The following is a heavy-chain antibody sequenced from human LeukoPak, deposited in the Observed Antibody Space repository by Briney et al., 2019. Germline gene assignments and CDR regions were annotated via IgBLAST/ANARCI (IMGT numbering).Heavy chain of an antibody. J-gene: IGHJ6*03. Sequence: PSETLSLTCTVSGYSISSGYYWGWIRQPPGKGLEWIGSIYHSGSTYYNPSLKSRVTISVDTSKNQFSLKLSSVTAADTAVYYCARLAAAAHYYYYYMDVWGKGTTVTVSS. CDR3: ARLAAAAHYYYYYMDV. D-gene: IGHD6-13*01. V-gene: IGHV4-38-2*02. CDR2: IYHSGST. CDR1: GYSISSGYY.